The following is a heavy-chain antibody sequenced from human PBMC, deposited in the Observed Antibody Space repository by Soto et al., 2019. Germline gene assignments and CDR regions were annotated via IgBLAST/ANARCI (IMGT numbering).Heavy chain of an antibody. D-gene: IGHD2-21*01. CDR2: IKSDGSST. CDR1: GFSFNTYW. V-gene: IGHV3-74*01. J-gene: IGHJ4*02. CDR3: AIGGGDYNYLDY. Sequence: EVQLVGSGGGLVQPGGSLSISCAASGFSFNTYWMFWVRQAPRKGLLWVSRIKSDGSSTNYADSVKGRFTISRDNAKNTLYLQMTSLRAEDTAVYYCAIGGGDYNYLDYWGQGILVTVSS.